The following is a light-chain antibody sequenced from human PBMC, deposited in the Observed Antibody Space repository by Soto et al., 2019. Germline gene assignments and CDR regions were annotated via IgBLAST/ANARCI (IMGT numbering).Light chain of an antibody. J-gene: IGKJ5*01. V-gene: IGKV3D-20*02. CDR1: QAISSSF. CDR3: QQRHMWPIT. CDR2: ATS. Sequence: EIVLTQSPGTLSLSPGERATLSCRASQAISSSFLAWFQQKPGQPPRLLIYATSSRATGIPDRFSGSGSGTDFTLTISSLEPEDSAVYYCQQRHMWPITFGQGTRLEIK.